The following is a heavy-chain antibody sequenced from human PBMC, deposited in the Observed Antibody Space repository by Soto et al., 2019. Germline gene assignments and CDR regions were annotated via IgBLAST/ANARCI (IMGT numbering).Heavy chain of an antibody. J-gene: IGHJ5*02. V-gene: IGHV3-7*01. CDR3: VRGGSNYAS. D-gene: IGHD4-4*01. CDR1: GFTFSDSW. CDR2: IKPDESEK. Sequence: EVQLVESGGGLVQPGVSLRLSCTASGFTFSDSWMTWVRQAPGKGLEWVARIKPDESEKKYADSVKGRFSISRDNAKNSMYLQIDSLSGEDTAVYYCVRGGSNYASWGQGTLVTVSS.